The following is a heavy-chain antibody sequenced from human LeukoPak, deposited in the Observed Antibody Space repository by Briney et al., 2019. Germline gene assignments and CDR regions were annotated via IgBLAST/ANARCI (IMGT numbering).Heavy chain of an antibody. CDR1: GFTFSNYK. CDR2: ISSSSSYI. Sequence: GGSLRLSCSASGFTFSNYKMNWVRQAPGKGLEWVSSISSSSSYIYYADSMKGRFTVSRDNAKNSLFLQMNSLRAEDTAVYYCARAVVVVPAAIPYNWFDPWGQGTLVTVSS. CDR3: ARAVVVVPAAIPYNWFDP. J-gene: IGHJ5*02. V-gene: IGHV3-21*01. D-gene: IGHD2-2*02.